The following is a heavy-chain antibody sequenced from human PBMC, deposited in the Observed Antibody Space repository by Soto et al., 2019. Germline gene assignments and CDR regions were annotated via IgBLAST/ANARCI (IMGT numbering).Heavy chain of an antibody. V-gene: IGHV3-74*01. CDR1: GFTFTNYW. CDR2: IDGVVTGT. CDR3: TTVFEY. J-gene: IGHJ4*01. Sequence: EVQLVQSGGGSVQPGGSLRLYCAASGFTFTNYWMHWVRQVPGKWLVWVSRIDGVVTGTSYSDSVRGRFTISRDNAENTLYLQMNRLRAEDTSVYYCTTVFEYWGHGTPVTVSS.